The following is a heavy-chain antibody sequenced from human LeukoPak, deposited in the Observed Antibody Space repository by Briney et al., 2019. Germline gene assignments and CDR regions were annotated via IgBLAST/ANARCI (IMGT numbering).Heavy chain of an antibody. Sequence: ASVKVSCKASGYTFTSYDINWVRQATGQGLEWMGWMNPNSGDTGYAQKFQGRVTMTRNTSISTAYMELSSLRSEDTAVYYCARAVAAAGTSNWFDPWGQGTLVTVSS. D-gene: IGHD6-13*01. CDR1: GYTFTSYD. CDR2: MNPNSGDT. CDR3: ARAVAAAGTSNWFDP. J-gene: IGHJ5*02. V-gene: IGHV1-8*01.